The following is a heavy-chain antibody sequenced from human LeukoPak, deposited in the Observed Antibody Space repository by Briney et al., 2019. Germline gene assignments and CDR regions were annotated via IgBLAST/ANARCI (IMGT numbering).Heavy chain of an antibody. CDR1: GFTFSSYD. Sequence: GGSLRLSCAASGFTFSSYDMHWVRQATEKGLEWVSAIGTAGDTYYPGSVKGRFTISRENAKNSLYLQMNSLRAGDTAVYYCARGRRDGYNWDYFDYWGQGTLVTVSS. V-gene: IGHV3-13*01. D-gene: IGHD5-24*01. CDR3: ARGRRDGYNWDYFDY. CDR2: IGTAGDT. J-gene: IGHJ4*02.